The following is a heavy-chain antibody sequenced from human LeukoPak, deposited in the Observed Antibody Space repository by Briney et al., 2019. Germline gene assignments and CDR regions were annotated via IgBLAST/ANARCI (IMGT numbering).Heavy chain of an antibody. V-gene: IGHV4-59*08. Sequence: KPSETLSLTCTVSGGSISSYYWSWIRQPPGKGLEWIGYIYYSGSTNYNPSLKSRVTISVDTSKNQFSLKLSSVTAADTAVYYCARHPRYYDLIDYWGQGTLVTVSS. CDR2: IYYSGST. D-gene: IGHD1-26*01. J-gene: IGHJ4*02. CDR1: GGSISSYY. CDR3: ARHPRYYDLIDY.